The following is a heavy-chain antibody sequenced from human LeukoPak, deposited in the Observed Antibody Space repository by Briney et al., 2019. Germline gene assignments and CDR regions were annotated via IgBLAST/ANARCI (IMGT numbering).Heavy chain of an antibody. CDR2: IYSGGST. Sequence: GGSLRLSCAASGFTVSSNYMSWVRQAPGKGLEWVSVIYSGGSTYYADSVKGRFTISRDNSKNTLYLQMNSLRAEDTAVYYCARESSGYYKNGVYWGQGTLVTVSS. CDR1: GFTVSSNY. J-gene: IGHJ4*02. D-gene: IGHD3-22*01. CDR3: ARESSGYYKNGVY. V-gene: IGHV3-66*01.